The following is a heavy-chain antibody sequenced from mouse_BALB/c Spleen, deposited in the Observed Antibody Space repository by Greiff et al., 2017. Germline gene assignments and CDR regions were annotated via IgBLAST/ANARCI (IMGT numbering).Heavy chain of an antibody. Sequence: EVMLVESGGGLVKPGGSLKLSCAASGFTFSSYAMSWVRQTPEKRLEWVATISSGGSYTYYPDSVKGRFTISRDNAKNTLYLQMSSLRSEDTAMYYCARHRADYWGQGTTLTVSS. CDR2: ISSGGSYT. CDR3: ARHRADY. D-gene: IGHD3-3*01. V-gene: IGHV5-9-3*01. CDR1: GFTFSSYA. J-gene: IGHJ2*01.